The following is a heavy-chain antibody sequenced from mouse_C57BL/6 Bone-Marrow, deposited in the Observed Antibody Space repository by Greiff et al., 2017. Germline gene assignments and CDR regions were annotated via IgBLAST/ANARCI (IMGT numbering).Heavy chain of an antibody. D-gene: IGHD1-1*01. Sequence: EVHLVESEGGLVQPGSSMKLSCTASGFTFSDYYMAWVRQVPEKGLERVANINYDGSSTYYLDSLKSRFIISRDNAKNILYLQMSSLKSEDTATYYCARYTTVVGYAMDYWGQGTSVTVSS. CDR3: ARYTTVVGYAMDY. CDR1: GFTFSDYY. CDR2: INYDGSST. J-gene: IGHJ4*01. V-gene: IGHV5-16*01.